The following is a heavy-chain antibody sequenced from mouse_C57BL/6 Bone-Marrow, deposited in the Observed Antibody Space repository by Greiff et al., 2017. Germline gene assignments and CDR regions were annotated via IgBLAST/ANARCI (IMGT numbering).Heavy chain of an antibody. D-gene: IGHD1-1*01. CDR2: INPSSGYS. Sequence: QVQLQQSGAELAKPGASVKLSCKASGYTFTSYWMHWVKQRPGQGLEWIGYINPSSGYSKYNQKFKDKATLTAVKSSSTAYMQLSSLTYEDSAVDYCARGITAGYAMDYWGQGTSVTVSS. J-gene: IGHJ4*01. CDR1: GYTFTSYW. CDR3: ARGITAGYAMDY. V-gene: IGHV1-7*01.